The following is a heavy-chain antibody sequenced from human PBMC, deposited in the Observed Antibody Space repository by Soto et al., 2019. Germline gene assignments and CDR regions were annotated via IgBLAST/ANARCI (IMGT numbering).Heavy chain of an antibody. J-gene: IGHJ4*02. V-gene: IGHV3-64D*06. D-gene: IGHD2-15*01. CDR2: VRGNGDPP. Sequence: EVQLVESGGGLVQPGGSLRLSCPASGFTFSSYALHWVRQAPGKGLEYISGVRGNGDPPFYADSVKGRFTISRDDSKSTLYHNMSSLSADDAAVYYCVKTRGGNNFDFFDWGGGTLGT. CDR3: VKTRGGNNFDFFD. CDR1: GFTFSSYA.